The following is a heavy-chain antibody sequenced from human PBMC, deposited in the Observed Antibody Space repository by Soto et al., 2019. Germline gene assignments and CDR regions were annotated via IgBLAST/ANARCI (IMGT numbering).Heavy chain of an antibody. D-gene: IGHD1-26*01. V-gene: IGHV1-2*02. CDR1: GYTLTGYY. CDR3: ARGGGNYVRPFDI. J-gene: IGHJ3*02. Sequence: ASVKVSCKASGYTLTGYYLHWVQQAPGQGLEWMGWINPNSGGTKYAQNFQGRVTMTRDTSISTAYLDLSRLTSDDTAVYSCARGGGNYVRPFDIWGQGTMVTVSS. CDR2: INPNSGGT.